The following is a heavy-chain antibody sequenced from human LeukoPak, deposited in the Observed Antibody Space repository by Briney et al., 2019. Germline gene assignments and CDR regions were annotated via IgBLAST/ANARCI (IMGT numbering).Heavy chain of an antibody. V-gene: IGHV4-38-2*02. CDR3: ACLTTADAFDI. CDR2: LYSSGST. CDR1: GYSVNSAYS. D-gene: IGHD3-22*01. Sequence: SETLSLTCTVSGYSVNSAYSWGWIRQSPGKGLEWIGSLYSSGSTYYNSALSGRVTISLDTSKNQFSLKLSSVTAADTAVYYCACLTTADAFDIWGQGTMVTVSS. J-gene: IGHJ3*02.